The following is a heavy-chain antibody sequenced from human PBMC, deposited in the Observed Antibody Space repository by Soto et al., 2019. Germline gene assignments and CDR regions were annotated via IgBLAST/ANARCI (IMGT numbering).Heavy chain of an antibody. CDR2: ISANNGNI. J-gene: IGHJ4*02. CDR3: ARGQMLGRFDD. V-gene: IGHV1-18*01. CDR1: GYTFTTYG. Sequence: QVQLVQSGTEVKKPGASVKVSCKASGYTFTTYGISWVRQAPGQGLEWMGWISANNGNINYPQKVQGRVTMTTETSTNTAYMELRRLRFDDTAVYYCARGQMLGRFDDWGQGTLVTVSS. D-gene: IGHD3-10*02.